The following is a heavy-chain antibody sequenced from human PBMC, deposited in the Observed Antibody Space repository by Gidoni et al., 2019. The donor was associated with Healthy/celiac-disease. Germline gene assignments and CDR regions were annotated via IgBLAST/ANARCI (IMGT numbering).Heavy chain of an antibody. CDR1: GGSFSGYY. CDR3: ARGGDWEGYWFDP. CDR2: INHSGST. V-gene: IGHV4-34*01. Sequence: QVQLQQWGAGLLKPSETLSLTCAVYGGSFSGYYWSWIRQPPGKGLEWIGEINHSGSTNYNPSLKSRVTISVDTSKNQFSLKLSSVTAADTAVYYCARGGDWEGYWFDPWGQGTLVTVSS. J-gene: IGHJ5*02. D-gene: IGHD2-21*02.